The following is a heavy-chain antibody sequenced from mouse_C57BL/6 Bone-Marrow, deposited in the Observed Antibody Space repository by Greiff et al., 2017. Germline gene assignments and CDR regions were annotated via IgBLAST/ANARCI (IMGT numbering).Heavy chain of an antibody. V-gene: IGHV1-82*01. Sequence: QVQLQQSGPELVKPGASVKISCKASDYAFSSSWMNWVKQRPGKGLEWIGRIYPGDGDTNYNGKFKGKATLTADKSSSTAYMQLSSLTSEDSAVYFCARDPYYSIYFDYWGQGTTLTVSS. J-gene: IGHJ2*01. CDR1: DYAFSSSW. CDR3: ARDPYYSIYFDY. D-gene: IGHD2-5*01. CDR2: IYPGDGDT.